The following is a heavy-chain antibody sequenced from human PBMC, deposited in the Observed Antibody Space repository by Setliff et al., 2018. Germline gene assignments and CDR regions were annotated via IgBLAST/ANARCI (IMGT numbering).Heavy chain of an antibody. CDR2: IIPIFGTA. J-gene: IGHJ3*02. CDR1: GYTFTSYG. CDR3: ARDEGPDAFDI. Sequence: ASVKVSCKASGYTFTSYGISWVRQAPGQGLEWMGGIIPIFGTANYAQKFQGRVTITTDESTSTAYMELSSLRSEDTAVYYCARDEGPDAFDIWGQGTMVTVSS. V-gene: IGHV1-69*05.